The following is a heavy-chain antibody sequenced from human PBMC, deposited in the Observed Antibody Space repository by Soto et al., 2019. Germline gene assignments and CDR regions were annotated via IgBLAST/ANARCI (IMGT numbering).Heavy chain of an antibody. CDR2: ISGSGGST. CDR1: GFTFSSYA. Sequence: GGSLRLSCAASGFTFSSYAMSWVRQAPGKGLEWVSTISGSGGSTYYADSLKGRFTISRDNSKNTLFLQMSSQRAEDTAVYYCAKEAVSGWYYFDYWGPGTLVTVS. CDR3: AKEAVSGWYYFDY. J-gene: IGHJ4*02. D-gene: IGHD6-19*01. V-gene: IGHV3-23*01.